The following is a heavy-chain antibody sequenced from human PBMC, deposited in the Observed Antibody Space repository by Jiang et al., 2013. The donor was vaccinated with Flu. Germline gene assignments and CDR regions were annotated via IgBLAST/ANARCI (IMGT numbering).Heavy chain of an antibody. CDR2: IIPIFGTP. Sequence: SGDTFSSYAISWVRQAPGQGLEWMGGIIPIFGTPNYAQKFQGRVTITADESTRTAYMEVSSLRSEDTAVYYCARWGITGTTFYYYGMDVWGQGTTVTVSS. CDR3: ARWGITGTTFYYYGMDV. CDR1: GDTFSSYA. V-gene: IGHV1-69*01. J-gene: IGHJ6*02. D-gene: IGHD1-7*01.